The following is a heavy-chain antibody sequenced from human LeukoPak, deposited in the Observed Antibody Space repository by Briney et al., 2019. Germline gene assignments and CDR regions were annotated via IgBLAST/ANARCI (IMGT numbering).Heavy chain of an antibody. J-gene: IGHJ3*02. Sequence: GGSLRLSCEASGFTFSRYWMHWVRQAPGKGLVWVSRINSDGSRTTYADSVKGRFTISRDNSKNTLYLQMNSLRAEDTAVYYCARGGSYLSAFDIWGQGTMVTVSS. CDR2: INSDGSRT. V-gene: IGHV3-74*01. CDR3: ARGGSYLSAFDI. CDR1: GFTFSRYW. D-gene: IGHD1-26*01.